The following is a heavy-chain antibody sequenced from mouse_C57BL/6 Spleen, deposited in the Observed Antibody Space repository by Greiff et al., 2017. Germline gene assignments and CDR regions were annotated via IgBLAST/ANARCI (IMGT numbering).Heavy chain of an antibody. Sequence: EVKLMESGGGLVQPGGSLSLSCAASGFTFTDYYMSWVRQPPGKALEWLGFIRNKANGYTTEYSASVKGRFTISRDNSQSILYLQMNALRAEDSATYYCASFAYYSNPFAYWGQGTLVTVSA. J-gene: IGHJ3*01. CDR1: GFTFTDYY. D-gene: IGHD2-5*01. CDR3: ASFAYYSNPFAY. V-gene: IGHV7-3*01. CDR2: IRNKANGYTT.